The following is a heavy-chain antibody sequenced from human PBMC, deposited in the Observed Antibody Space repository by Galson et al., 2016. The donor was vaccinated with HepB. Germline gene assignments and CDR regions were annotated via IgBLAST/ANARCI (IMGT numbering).Heavy chain of an antibody. CDR3: AYCPLIAGAVCDH. CDR2: IYWDDDK. CDR1: GFSLTTNKMA. V-gene: IGHV2-5*02. J-gene: IGHJ4*02. Sequence: PALVKPTQTLTLTCTFSGFSLTTNKMAVGWIRQPPGKALQWLAFIYWDDDKRYSPSLKSRLTITKDTSKNQVVLMMTNMDAVDTATYYCAYCPLIAGAVCDHWGQGTLVIVSS. D-gene: IGHD2-8*01.